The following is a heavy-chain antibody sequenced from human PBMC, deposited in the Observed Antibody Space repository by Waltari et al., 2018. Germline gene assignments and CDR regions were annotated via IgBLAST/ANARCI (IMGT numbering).Heavy chain of an antibody. CDR2: IYRSGTT. D-gene: IGHD4-4*01. Sequence: QVQLQESGPGLVRPSEILSLTCGVSGYSISSGYYWGWLRQPPGKGLEWIGGIYRSGTTYYNPSLESRVTMSVDTSKNQFSLKMSPVTAADTAVYYCTRRYTRRDYSPFDFWGQGTLVTVSS. J-gene: IGHJ4*02. V-gene: IGHV4-38-2*01. CDR3: TRRYTRRDYSPFDF. CDR1: GYSISSGYY.